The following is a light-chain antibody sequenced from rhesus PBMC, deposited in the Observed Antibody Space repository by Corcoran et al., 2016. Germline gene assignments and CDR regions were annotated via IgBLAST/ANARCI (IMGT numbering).Light chain of an antibody. Sequence: DIQMTQSPSSLSASVGDKVTINCRASQGISNALAWYQQKPGKAPKLLIYGASNLESGVPSRFSGTGSWTDFTLTICSLQPEDFAVYYCQQRYTYPLTFGRVTKVEIK. J-gene: IGKJ4*01. V-gene: IGKV1-33*01. CDR2: GAS. CDR1: QGISNA. CDR3: QQRYTYPLT.